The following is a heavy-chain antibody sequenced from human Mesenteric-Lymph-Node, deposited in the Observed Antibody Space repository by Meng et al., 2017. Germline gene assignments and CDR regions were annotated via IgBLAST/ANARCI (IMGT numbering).Heavy chain of an antibody. Sequence: QVQLQQSGPGLVQPSQTLSLTCAISWDSVSSNSAAWIWIRQSPSRGLEWLGRTYYKSKWYNDYAVSVKRRITINPDTSRNQFSLQLNSVTPEDTAVYFCARERDSGPNHFDYWGQGILVTVSS. CDR3: ARERDSGPNHFDY. D-gene: IGHD5-12*01. V-gene: IGHV6-1*01. J-gene: IGHJ4*01. CDR1: WDSVSSNSAA. CDR2: TYYKSKWYN.